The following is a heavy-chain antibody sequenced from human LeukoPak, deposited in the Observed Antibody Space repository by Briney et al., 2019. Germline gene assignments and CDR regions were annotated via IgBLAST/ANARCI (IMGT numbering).Heavy chain of an antibody. CDR1: GFTFSNYG. V-gene: IGHV3-30*03. Sequence: GGSLRLSCAASGFTFSNYGMHWVRQAPGKGLEWVAVISYDGSNKCYADSVKGRFTISRDNSKNTLYLQMNSLRAEDTAVYYCARGPYCSSTSCYTIDYYYYGMDVWGQGTTVTVSS. CDR3: ARGPYCSSTSCYTIDYYYYGMDV. J-gene: IGHJ6*02. CDR2: ISYDGSNK. D-gene: IGHD2-2*02.